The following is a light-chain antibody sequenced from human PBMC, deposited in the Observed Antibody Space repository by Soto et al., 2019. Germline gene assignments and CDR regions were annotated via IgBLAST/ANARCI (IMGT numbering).Light chain of an antibody. J-gene: IGKJ4*01. CDR1: QSVSRY. Sequence: EILLTQSPATLSLSPGERATLSCRAGQSVSRYLAWYQQKPGQAPRLLIYDASNRATGIPVRFSGSGSGTDFTLTISRLEPEDFALYYCQQRIEWPNTFGGGTKVDIK. CDR3: QQRIEWPNT. V-gene: IGKV3-11*01. CDR2: DAS.